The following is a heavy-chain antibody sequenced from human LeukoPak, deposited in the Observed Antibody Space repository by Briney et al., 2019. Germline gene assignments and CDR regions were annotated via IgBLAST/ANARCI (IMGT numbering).Heavy chain of an antibody. D-gene: IGHD2-8*02. J-gene: IGHJ5*01. Sequence: PGGSLRLSCAASGFTFSSPAMSWVRQAPGKGLEWVSLISGSGGPTYYADSVKGRFTISRDNSNNTVFLQMNSLGAEDTAMYYCASGGVKSGWYDSWGQGTLVTVSS. CDR1: GFTFSSPA. CDR3: ASGGVKSGWYDS. CDR2: ISGSGGPT. V-gene: IGHV3-23*01.